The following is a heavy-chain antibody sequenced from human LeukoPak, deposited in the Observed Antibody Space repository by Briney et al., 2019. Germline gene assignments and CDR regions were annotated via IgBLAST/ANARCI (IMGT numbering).Heavy chain of an antibody. J-gene: IGHJ5*02. D-gene: IGHD1-1*01. CDR3: ARDRLQLQS. CDR1: GGSVSSYY. V-gene: IGHV4-59*02. CDR2: MYYSGST. Sequence: ASETLSLTCTVSGGSVSSYYWSWIRQPPGKVLEWIGYMYYSGSTNYNPSLKSRVTISIDTSKNQFSLKLNSVTAADTAVYYCARDRLQLQSWGQGTLVTVSS.